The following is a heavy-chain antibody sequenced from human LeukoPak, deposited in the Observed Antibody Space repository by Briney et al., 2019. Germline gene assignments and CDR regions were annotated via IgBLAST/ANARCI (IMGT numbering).Heavy chain of an antibody. CDR1: GGSISSYY. CDR3: ARHGGYCSSTSCPFDY. D-gene: IGHD2-2*01. V-gene: IGHV4-59*08. Sequence: PSETLSLTCTVSGGSISSYYWNWIRQPPGKGLEWIGYIYYNGSTKYNSSLKSRVTISVDTSKNQFSLKLSSVTAADTAVYYCARHGGYCSSTSCPFDYWGQGTLVTVSS. CDR2: IYYNGST. J-gene: IGHJ4*02.